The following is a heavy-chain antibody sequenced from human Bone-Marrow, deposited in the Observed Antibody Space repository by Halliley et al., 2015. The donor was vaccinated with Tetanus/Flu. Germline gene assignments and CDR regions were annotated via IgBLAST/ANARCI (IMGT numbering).Heavy chain of an antibody. CDR2: VHQTGAT. V-gene: IGHV4-4*02. J-gene: IGHJ4*02. D-gene: IGHD3-3*01. Sequence: GKGREVIGEVHQTGATNYGPSLRSRVPISVDKSKNSFSLRLPSVTAADAAMYYWVANGYYSLDYWGQGTLVSVSS. CDR3: VANGYYSLDY.